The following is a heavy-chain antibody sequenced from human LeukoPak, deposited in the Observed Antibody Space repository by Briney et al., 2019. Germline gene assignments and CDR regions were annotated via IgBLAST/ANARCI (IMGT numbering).Heavy chain of an antibody. CDR3: AGDRRPTIYGGLDS. Sequence: PGGSLRLSCAASGFTFSDYYMSWIRQAPGKGLEWVANIKHDGSDSFYVDSVKGRFTISRDNSENSLYLQMHSLRVEDTAMYFCAGDRRPTIYGGLDSWGQGTVVTVSS. J-gene: IGHJ4*02. V-gene: IGHV3-7*01. CDR1: GFTFSDYY. D-gene: IGHD4-17*01. CDR2: IKHDGSDS.